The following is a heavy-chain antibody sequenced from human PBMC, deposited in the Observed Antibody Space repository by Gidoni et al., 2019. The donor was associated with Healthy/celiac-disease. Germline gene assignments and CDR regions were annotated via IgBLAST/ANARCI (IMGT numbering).Heavy chain of an antibody. J-gene: IGHJ4*02. Sequence: EVQLVQSGAEVKKPGESLRISCKGSGFSFPSYWISWVRQMPGKGLEWMGRIDPSDSYTNYSPSFQGHVTISADKSISTAYLQWSSLKASDTAMYYCARQEYSRKWEGYWGQGTLVTVSS. CDR1: GFSFPSYW. D-gene: IGHD6-13*01. CDR2: IDPSDSYT. CDR3: ARQEYSRKWEGY. V-gene: IGHV5-10-1*03.